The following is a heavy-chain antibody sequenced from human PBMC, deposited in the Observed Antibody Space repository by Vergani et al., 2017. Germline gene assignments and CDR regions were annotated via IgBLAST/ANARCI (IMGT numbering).Heavy chain of an antibody. CDR1: GFTFSSYA. J-gene: IGHJ4*02. CDR3: ARGEYCSGGSCYEESFDD. D-gene: IGHD2-15*01. V-gene: IGHV3-30-3*01. Sequence: QVQLVESGGGLVKPGGSLRLSCAASGFTFSSYAMHWVRQAPGKGLEWVAVISYDGSNKYYADSVKGRFTISRDNSKNTLYLQMNSLRAEDTAVYYCARGEYCSGGSCYEESFDDWGQGTLVTVSS. CDR2: ISYDGSNK.